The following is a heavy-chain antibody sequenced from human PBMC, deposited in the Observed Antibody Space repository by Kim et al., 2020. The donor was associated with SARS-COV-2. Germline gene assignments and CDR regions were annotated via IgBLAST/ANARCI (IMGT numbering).Heavy chain of an antibody. Sequence: YSPSFQGQVTISAGKSISTAYLQWSSLKASDTAMYYCARLDVYYYYGMDVWGQGTTVTVSS. CDR3: ARLDVYYYYGMDV. V-gene: IGHV5-51*01. J-gene: IGHJ6*02.